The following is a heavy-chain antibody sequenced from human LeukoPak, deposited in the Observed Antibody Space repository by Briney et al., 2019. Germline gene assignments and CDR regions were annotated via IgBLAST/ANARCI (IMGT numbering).Heavy chain of an antibody. V-gene: IGHV3-30-3*01. J-gene: IGHJ4*02. CDR2: ISYDGSNK. Sequence: GSLRLSCAASGFTFSSYAMHWVRQAPGKGLEWVAVISYDGSNKYYADSVKGRFTISRDNSKNTLYLQMNSLRAEDTAVYYCARDTDYYDSSGYYDMLLDYWGQGTLVTVSS. CDR1: GFTFSSYA. D-gene: IGHD3-22*01. CDR3: ARDTDYYDSSGYYDMLLDY.